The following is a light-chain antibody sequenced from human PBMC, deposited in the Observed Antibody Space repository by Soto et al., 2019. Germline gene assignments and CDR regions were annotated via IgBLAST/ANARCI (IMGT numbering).Light chain of an antibody. J-gene: IGKJ5*01. CDR1: QSVASY. CDR3: QQRISWPLT. V-gene: IGKV3-11*01. Sequence: EIVLTQSPATLSLSPGERATLSCRASQSVASYLAWYQQKPGQAPRLLIYDASTRATGIPARFSGSGSGTDFTLTISSLEPEDFAVYYCQQRISWPLTFGQGTRLRL. CDR2: DAS.